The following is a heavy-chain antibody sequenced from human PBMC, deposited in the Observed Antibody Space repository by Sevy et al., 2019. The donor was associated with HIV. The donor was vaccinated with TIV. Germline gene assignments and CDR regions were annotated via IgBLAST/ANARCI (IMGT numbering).Heavy chain of an antibody. D-gene: IGHD5-12*01. Sequence: GGSLRLSCAASGFTSSPYGMTWVRQAPGKGLEWVSSMSGSGAFTHYADSVKGRYTISRDNSKNTVYLQMNSLRAEDTAVYYCARLGGYEDTYYYYAMDVWGQGTTVTVSS. V-gene: IGHV3-23*01. CDR2: MSGSGAFT. CDR1: GFTSSPYG. CDR3: ARLGGYEDTYYYYAMDV. J-gene: IGHJ6*02.